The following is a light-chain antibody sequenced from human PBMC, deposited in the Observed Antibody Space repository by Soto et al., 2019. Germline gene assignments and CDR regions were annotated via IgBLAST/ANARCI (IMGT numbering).Light chain of an antibody. CDR3: GTWDSSLSVGV. Sequence: QSVLTQPPSVSAAPGQKVTISCSGSSSNIGNNSVSWYQQLPGTAPKLLIYDNNKRPSGIPDRFSGSKSGTSATLGITGLQTGDEADYYCGTWDSSLSVGVFGGGTKVTVL. CDR1: SSNIGNNS. V-gene: IGLV1-51*01. CDR2: DNN. J-gene: IGLJ3*02.